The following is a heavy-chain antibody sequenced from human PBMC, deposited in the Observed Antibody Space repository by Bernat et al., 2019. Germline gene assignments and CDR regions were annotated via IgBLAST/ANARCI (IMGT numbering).Heavy chain of an antibody. J-gene: IGHJ6*02. D-gene: IGHD3-22*01. CDR1: GFTFSSYA. V-gene: IGHV3-30*04. Sequence: QVQLVESGGGVVQPGRSLRLSCAASGFTFSSYAMHWVRQAPGKGLEWVAVISYDGRNKYYADSVKGRFTISRDNSKNTLYLQMNSLRAEDTAVYYCARDLASYYDSSGYVMDVWGQGTTVTVSS. CDR2: ISYDGRNK. CDR3: ARDLASYYDSSGYVMDV.